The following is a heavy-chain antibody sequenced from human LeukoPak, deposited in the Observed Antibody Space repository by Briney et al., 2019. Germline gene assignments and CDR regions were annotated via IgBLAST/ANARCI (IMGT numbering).Heavy chain of an antibody. CDR2: IYYSGST. Sequence: SETLSLTCTVSGGSISSYYWSWIRQPPGKGLEWIGYIYYSGSTNYNPSLKSRVTISVDTSKNQFSLKLSSVTAADTAVYYCARAQYSSSWYGRTLYYGMDVWGQGTTVTVSS. CDR3: ARAQYSSSWYGRTLYYGMDV. CDR1: GGSISSYY. J-gene: IGHJ6*02. D-gene: IGHD6-13*01. V-gene: IGHV4-59*01.